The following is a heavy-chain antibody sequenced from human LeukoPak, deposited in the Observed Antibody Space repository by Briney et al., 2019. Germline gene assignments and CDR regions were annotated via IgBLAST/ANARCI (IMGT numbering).Heavy chain of an antibody. V-gene: IGHV4-4*07. CDR3: ARAEGYGGELDS. J-gene: IGHJ4*02. Sequence: SETLSLTCTVSGGSISSYYWSWIRQPAGKGLEWIGRIHTSGSTNYNPSLKSRVTMSEDTSKNQFSLKLSSVSAADTAVYYCARAEGYGGELDSWGQGTLVTVSS. CDR1: GGSISSYY. D-gene: IGHD4-23*01. CDR2: IHTSGST.